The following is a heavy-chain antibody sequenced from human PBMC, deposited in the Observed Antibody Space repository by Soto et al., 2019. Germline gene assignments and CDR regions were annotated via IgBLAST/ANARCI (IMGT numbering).Heavy chain of an antibody. CDR2: ISYDGSNK. D-gene: IGHD4-4*01. Sequence: GGSLRLSCAASGFTFSSYGMHWVRQAPGKGLEWVAVISYDGSNKYYADSVKGRFTISRDNSKNTLYLQMNSLRAEDTAVYYCASTVTTMYYYYGMDVWGQGTTVTVSS. J-gene: IGHJ6*02. CDR3: ASTVTTMYYYYGMDV. CDR1: GFTFSSYG. V-gene: IGHV3-30*03.